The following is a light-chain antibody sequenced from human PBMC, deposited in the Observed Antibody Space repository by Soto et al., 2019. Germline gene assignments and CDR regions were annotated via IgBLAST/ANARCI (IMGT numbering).Light chain of an antibody. V-gene: IGLV1-44*01. CDR3: ASWDDSLSVWV. Sequence: QSVLTQSPSASGTPGQRVTISCSGSTPNIGSNVVDWFQQFPGTAPKLLIYSDNQRPSGVPERFSGSRSGTSASLAISGLQSDDEADYYCASWDDSLSVWVFGGGTKVTVL. J-gene: IGLJ3*02. CDR1: TPNIGSNV. CDR2: SDN.